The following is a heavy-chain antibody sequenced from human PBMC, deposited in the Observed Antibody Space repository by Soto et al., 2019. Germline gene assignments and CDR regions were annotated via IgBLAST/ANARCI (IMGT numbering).Heavy chain of an antibody. V-gene: IGHV3-9*01. J-gene: IGHJ4*02. CDR1: GFTFDDYA. Sequence: GGSLRLSCAASGFTFDDYAMHWVRQAPGKGLEWVSGISWNSGSIGYADSVKGRFTISRDDAKNSLYLQMNSLRAEDTALYYCAKDIAEGGRESNFDYWGQGTLVNVSS. CDR3: AKDIAEGGRESNFDY. CDR2: ISWNSGSI. D-gene: IGHD1-26*01.